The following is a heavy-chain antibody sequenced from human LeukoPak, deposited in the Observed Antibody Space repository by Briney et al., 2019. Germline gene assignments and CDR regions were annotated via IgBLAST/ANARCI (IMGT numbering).Heavy chain of an antibody. Sequence: SVKVSCKASGGTFSSYTISWVRQAPGQGLEWMGRIIPILGIANYAQKFQGRVTITADKSTSTAYMELSSLRSEDTAVYHCTYYYDSSGYYGGFDPWGQGTLVTVSS. CDR3: TYYYDSSGYYGGFDP. CDR1: GGTFSSYT. V-gene: IGHV1-69*02. J-gene: IGHJ5*02. CDR2: IIPILGIA. D-gene: IGHD3-22*01.